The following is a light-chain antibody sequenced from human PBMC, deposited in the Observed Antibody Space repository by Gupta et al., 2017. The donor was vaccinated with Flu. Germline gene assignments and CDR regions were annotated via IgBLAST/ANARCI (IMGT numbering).Light chain of an antibody. CDR3: RYYDQNYWV. J-gene: IGLJ3*02. V-gene: IGLV6-57*01. Sequence: TVTISCTRSRCSMATNDVHWYQQRPGTSPTLLIYDDYQRPSGVPKRFSGSIYDSSTSVSINSYGLKTEDDYYSSARYYDQNYWVFGGGTKLTVL. CDR1: RCSMATND. CDR2: DDY.